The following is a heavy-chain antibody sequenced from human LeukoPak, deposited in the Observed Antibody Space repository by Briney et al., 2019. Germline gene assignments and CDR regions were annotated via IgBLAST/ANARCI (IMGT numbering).Heavy chain of an antibody. CDR1: RFTFRNYA. CDR3: GRDGTVASSDYYYMDV. D-gene: IGHD4-23*01. Sequence: GRSLRLSCAASRFTFRNYAMHWVRQAPGKGLEWVAVISSDGANKDYADSVKGRFTISRDNSKNTLYLQMNSLRAEDTAMYYCGRDGTVASSDYYYMDVWGKGTTVTVSS. J-gene: IGHJ6*03. CDR2: ISSDGANK. V-gene: IGHV3-30*04.